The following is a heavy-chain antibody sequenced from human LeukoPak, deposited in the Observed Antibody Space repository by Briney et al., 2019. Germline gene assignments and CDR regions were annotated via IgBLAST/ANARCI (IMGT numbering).Heavy chain of an antibody. D-gene: IGHD5-18*01. Sequence: PGGSLRLSCAASGFTFSVYWMTWVRQAPGKGLEWVGHIKSKTDSGTTDYAAPVKGRFTISRDDSKNTLYLQMNSLKTEDTAVYYCTTGTWIQLWLADYWGQGTLVTVSS. V-gene: IGHV3-15*01. J-gene: IGHJ4*02. CDR2: IKSKTDSGTT. CDR1: GFTFSVYW. CDR3: TTGTWIQLWLADY.